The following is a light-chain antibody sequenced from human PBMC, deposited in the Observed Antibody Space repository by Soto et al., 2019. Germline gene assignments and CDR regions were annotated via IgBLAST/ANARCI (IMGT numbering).Light chain of an antibody. Sequence: QCALTQPASVCGSPGQSITISCTRTSSDVGGYNYVSWYQQHPGKAPKLMIYEVSNRPSGVSNRFSGSKSGNTASLTISGLQAEDEADYYCSSYTSSSTSCVFGTGTKLTVL. CDR2: EVS. J-gene: IGLJ1*01. CDR1: SSDVGGYNY. V-gene: IGLV2-14*01. CDR3: SSYTSSSTSCV.